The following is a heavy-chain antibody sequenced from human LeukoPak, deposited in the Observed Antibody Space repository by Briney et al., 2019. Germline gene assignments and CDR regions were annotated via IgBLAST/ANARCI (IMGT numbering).Heavy chain of an antibody. J-gene: IGHJ2*01. CDR3: ARDIGDSSGDYWYFDL. V-gene: IGHV1-2*02. Sequence: ASVKVSCKASGYAFTGYYMHWVRQAPGQGPEWMGWINPKRGGTKYAQKFQGRVTMTRDTSISTAYMELSSLRSDDTAVYYCARDIGDSSGDYWYFDLWGRGTLVTVSS. CDR2: INPKRGGT. CDR1: GYAFTGYY. D-gene: IGHD3-22*01.